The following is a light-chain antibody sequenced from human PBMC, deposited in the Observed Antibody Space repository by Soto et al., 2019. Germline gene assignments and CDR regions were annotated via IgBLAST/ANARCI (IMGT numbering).Light chain of an antibody. CDR2: GAS. CDR1: QGVSSSY. CDR3: QHYGSSPRT. J-gene: IGKJ1*01. V-gene: IGKV3-20*01. Sequence: EIVLTQSPGTLSLSPGERATVSCRASQGVSSSYLAWLQQRPGQAPLLLIYGASNRATGIPDRCSGSGSGTAFTLTISRLEPEDFAVYYCQHYGSSPRTVGQGTKVEIK.